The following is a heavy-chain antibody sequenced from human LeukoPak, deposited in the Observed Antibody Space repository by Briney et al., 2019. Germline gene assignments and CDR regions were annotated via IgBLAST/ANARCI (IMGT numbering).Heavy chain of an antibody. Sequence: SETLSLTCSVSGGSISGRRYYWGWIRQPPGRGLEWIGSIHYDGATYYNPSLKSRVTISVDTSKNQFSLKLSSVTAADTAVYYCARVARFLEWFFDYWGQGTLVTVSS. D-gene: IGHD3-3*01. CDR1: GGSISGRRYY. V-gene: IGHV4-39*07. CDR3: ARVARFLEWFFDY. CDR2: IHYDGAT. J-gene: IGHJ4*02.